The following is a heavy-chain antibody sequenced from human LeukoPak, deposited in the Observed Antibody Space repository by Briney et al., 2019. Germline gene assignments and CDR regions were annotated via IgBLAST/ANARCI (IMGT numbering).Heavy chain of an antibody. J-gene: IGHJ4*02. Sequence: GGSLRLSCAAPGTTVSSNYMSWVRQAPGKGLEWVSVIYSGGSTYYADSVKGRFTISRDNSKNTLYLQMNSLRAEDTAVYYCANMVRGVMGGDYWGQGTLVTVSS. CDR3: ANMVRGVMGGDY. CDR1: GTTVSSNY. CDR2: IYSGGST. D-gene: IGHD3-10*01. V-gene: IGHV3-53*01.